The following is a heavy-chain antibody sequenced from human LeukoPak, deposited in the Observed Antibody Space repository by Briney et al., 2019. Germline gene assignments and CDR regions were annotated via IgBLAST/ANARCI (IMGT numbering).Heavy chain of an antibody. J-gene: IGHJ6*02. CDR3: ARWFSPDLYGGDYYYGMDV. V-gene: IGHV3-21*01. CDR1: GFTFSSYS. CDR2: ISSSSSYI. Sequence: GGSLRLSCAASGFTFSSYSMNWVRQAPGKGLEWVSSISSSSSYIYYADSVKGRFTISRDNAKNSLYLQMNSLRAEDTAVYYCARWFSPDLYGGDYYYGMDVWGQGTTVTVSS. D-gene: IGHD4-17*01.